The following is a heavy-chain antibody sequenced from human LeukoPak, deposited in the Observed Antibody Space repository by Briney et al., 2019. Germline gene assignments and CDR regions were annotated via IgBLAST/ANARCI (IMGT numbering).Heavy chain of an antibody. CDR1: GFTFSSYS. V-gene: IGHV3-21*01. CDR3: ATVVAADGFNWFDP. J-gene: IGHJ5*02. Sequence: GGSLRLSCAASGFTFSSYSMNWVRQAPGKGLEWVSSISSSSNYIYYADSVKGRFTISRDNAKNSLYLQMNSLRAEDTAVYYCATVVAADGFNWFDPWGQGTLVTVSS. CDR2: ISSSSNYI. D-gene: IGHD6-13*01.